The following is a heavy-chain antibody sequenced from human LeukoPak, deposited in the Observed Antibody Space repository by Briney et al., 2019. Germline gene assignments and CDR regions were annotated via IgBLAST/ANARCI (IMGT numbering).Heavy chain of an antibody. Sequence: ASVKVSCKASAYTLSGYYMHWVRQAPGQGLEWMGWINPKSGVTNYAQKCQGRVTMTWDTSINTTFMELSRLRSDDTAVYYCARRIAVAGSPVYYFDYWGQGTLVTVSS. CDR1: AYTLSGYY. CDR3: ARRIAVAGSPVYYFDY. D-gene: IGHD6-19*01. V-gene: IGHV1-2*02. J-gene: IGHJ4*02. CDR2: INPKSGVT.